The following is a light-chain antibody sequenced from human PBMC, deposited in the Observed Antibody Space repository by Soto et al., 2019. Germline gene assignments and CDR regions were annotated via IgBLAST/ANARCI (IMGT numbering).Light chain of an antibody. CDR2: KAS. CDR3: HQSNSYPLT. Sequence: DIQMTQSPSTLSASVGDRVTITCRASQSISVWLAWYQQKPGKAPNLLIYKASTLESGVPSRFSGSGSGTEFTLPISSLQPDDFATYYCHQSNSYPLTIGGGTKVEIK. V-gene: IGKV1-5*03. CDR1: QSISVW. J-gene: IGKJ4*01.